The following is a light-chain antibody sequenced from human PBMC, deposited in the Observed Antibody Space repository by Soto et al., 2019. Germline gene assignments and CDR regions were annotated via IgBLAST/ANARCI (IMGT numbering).Light chain of an antibody. V-gene: IGKV2-28*01. CDR1: QSLLHSNGYNY. Sequence: DIVMTQSPLSLPVTPGEPVSISCRSSQSLLHSNGYNYLDWYLQKPGQSPQILIFLGSHRASGVPDRFSGSGSGADFTLKISRVEAEDVGVYYCMQSLQARWTFGQGTKVEIK. CDR3: MQSLQARWT. CDR2: LGS. J-gene: IGKJ1*01.